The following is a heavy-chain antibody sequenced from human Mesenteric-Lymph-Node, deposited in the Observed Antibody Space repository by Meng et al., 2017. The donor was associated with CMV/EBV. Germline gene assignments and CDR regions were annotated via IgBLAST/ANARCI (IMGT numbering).Heavy chain of an antibody. D-gene: IGHD1-7*01. CDR2: ISSSGSTI. V-gene: IGHV3-11*01. CDR1: GFTFSDYY. CDR3: ARANWNYDQVWFDP. J-gene: IGHJ5*02. Sequence: GESLKISCAASGFTFSDYYMSWIRQAPGKGLEWVSYISSSGSTIYYADSVKGRFTISRDNAKNSLYLQMNSLRAEDTAVYYCARANWNYDQVWFDPWGQGTLVTVSS.